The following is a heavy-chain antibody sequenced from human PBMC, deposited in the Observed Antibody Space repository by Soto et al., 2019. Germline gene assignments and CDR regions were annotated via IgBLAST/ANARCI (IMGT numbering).Heavy chain of an antibody. CDR3: AKSRVFIGAIVTLLDS. Sequence: EVQLLESGGGLVQPGGSLTLSSATSGFTFSSYAMVWVRQAAEKGLEWVASISNNGDTAYYADSVKGRFTISRGNSENTLYLQMIGLRADDTALYFCAKSRVFIGAIVTLLDSWGQGTQVTVSS. CDR2: ISNNGDTA. V-gene: IGHV3-23*01. D-gene: IGHD3-16*02. CDR1: GFTFSSYA. J-gene: IGHJ4*02.